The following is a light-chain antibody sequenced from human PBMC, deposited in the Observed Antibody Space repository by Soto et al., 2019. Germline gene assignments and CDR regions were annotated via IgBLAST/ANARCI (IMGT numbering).Light chain of an antibody. CDR2: GNS. CDR3: SSYTSHNTVI. Sequence: QSVLTQPPSVSGAPGQRVTISCTGSSSNIGAGYDVHWYQQLPGTAPKLLIYGNSNRPSGVPDRFSGSKSGTSASLAITGLQAEDEADYYCSSYTSHNTVIFGGGTKLTVL. J-gene: IGLJ2*01. CDR1: SSNIGAGYD. V-gene: IGLV1-40*01.